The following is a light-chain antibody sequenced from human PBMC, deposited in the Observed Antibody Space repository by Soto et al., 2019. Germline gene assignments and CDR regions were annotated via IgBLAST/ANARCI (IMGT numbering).Light chain of an antibody. J-gene: IGKJ1*01. CDR3: QQYDTYWT. CDR2: KAS. CDR1: ESISNW. Sequence: DSQMTQSPSTMSASLLDRLIITCRASESISNWLAWYQQKPGKAPNLLIYKASSLKSGVPLRFSGSGSGTEFTLTINSLQPDDFATYYCQQYDTYWTFGQGTKVDIK. V-gene: IGKV1-5*03.